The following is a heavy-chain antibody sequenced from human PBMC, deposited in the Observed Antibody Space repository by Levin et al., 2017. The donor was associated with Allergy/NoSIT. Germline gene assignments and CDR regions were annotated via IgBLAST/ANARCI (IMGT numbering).Heavy chain of an antibody. CDR3: ARGGNIAVAGGYYYYGMDV. Sequence: AASVKVSCKASGYTFTSYHMHWVRQAPGEGLEWMGIINPSGGDTNYAQKFQGRVAMTRDTSTSTVYMELSSLRSEDTAVYYCARGGNIAVAGGYYYYGMDVWGQGTTVTVSS. CDR1: GYTFTSYH. CDR2: INPSGGDT. J-gene: IGHJ6*02. V-gene: IGHV1-46*01. D-gene: IGHD6-19*01.